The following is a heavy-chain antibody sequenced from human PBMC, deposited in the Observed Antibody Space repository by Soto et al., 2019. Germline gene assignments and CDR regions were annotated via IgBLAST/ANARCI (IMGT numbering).Heavy chain of an antibody. Sequence: QLQLLESGPGLVKPSETLSLTCTVSGGSVSNNSYYWGWIRQPPGKRLEWIGSVYYSGSAYYNPSLKSRLTISVDTSMNHFSLNLSSVTAADTAIYYCARRPLVRGIIPYYFDYWGQGTLVTVSS. CDR2: VYYSGSA. CDR3: ARRPLVRGIIPYYFDY. D-gene: IGHD3-10*01. CDR1: GGSVSNNSYY. V-gene: IGHV4-39*02. J-gene: IGHJ4*02.